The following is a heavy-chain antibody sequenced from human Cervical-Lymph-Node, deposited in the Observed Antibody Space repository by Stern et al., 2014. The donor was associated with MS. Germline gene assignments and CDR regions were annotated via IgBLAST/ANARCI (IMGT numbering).Heavy chain of an antibody. V-gene: IGHV4-59*01. D-gene: IGHD1-26*01. CDR1: GGYMSSKY. CDR2: IYSDVST. J-gene: IGHJ5*01. CDR3: ARVTGRGTRQNWFDS. Sequence: QVQLQESGPGLVKPSETVSLTCTVSGGYMSSKYWNWIRQPPGKGLEWIGYIYSDVSTNYNPYLKSRVMISLDTSTNQFSLSLTSVTAADTAVYYCARVTGRGTRQNWFDSWGQGTLVTVSS.